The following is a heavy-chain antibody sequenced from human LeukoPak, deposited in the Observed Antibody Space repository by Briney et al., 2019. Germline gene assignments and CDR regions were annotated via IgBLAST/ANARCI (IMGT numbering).Heavy chain of an antibody. CDR3: AKGLRGYSYGYADY. V-gene: IGHV3-23*01. J-gene: IGHJ4*02. Sequence: GGSLRLSCAASGFTFSSYAMSWVRQAPGKGLEWVSAISGSGGSTYYADSVKGRFTISRDNSKNTLYLQMDSLRAEDTAVYYCAKGLRGYSYGYADYWGQGTLVTVSS. CDR1: GFTFSSYA. D-gene: IGHD5-18*01. CDR2: ISGSGGST.